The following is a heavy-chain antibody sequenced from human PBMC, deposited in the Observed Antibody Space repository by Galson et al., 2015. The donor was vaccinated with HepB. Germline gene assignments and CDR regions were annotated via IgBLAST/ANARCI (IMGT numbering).Heavy chain of an antibody. CDR2: ISESGDST. CDR3: ARGPSGMIVVD. D-gene: IGHD3-22*01. CDR1: GFTFSSYA. V-gene: IGHV3-23*01. Sequence: SLRLSCAVSGFTFSSYAMNWVRQAPGKGLEWVSVISESGDSTYYADSVKGRFTISRDNSKNTLYVQMNTLRAEDTAVYYCARGPSGMIVVDWGQGTLVTVSS. J-gene: IGHJ4*02.